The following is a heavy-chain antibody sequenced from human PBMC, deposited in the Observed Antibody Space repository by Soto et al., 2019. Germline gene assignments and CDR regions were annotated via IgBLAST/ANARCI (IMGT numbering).Heavy chain of an antibody. CDR1: GGSISSGAYY. CDR3: DREAIAAARTGFDY. CDR2: IYYSVST. V-gene: IGHV4-30-4*01. Sequence: PSETLSLTCTVSGGSISSGAYYWSWIRQPPGKGLEWIGSIYYSVSTYYNPSLKGRVTISVDTSKNQFCLKLSSVTAADTAVYYCDREAIAAARTGFDYWGQGTLVTVSS. J-gene: IGHJ4*02. D-gene: IGHD6-13*01.